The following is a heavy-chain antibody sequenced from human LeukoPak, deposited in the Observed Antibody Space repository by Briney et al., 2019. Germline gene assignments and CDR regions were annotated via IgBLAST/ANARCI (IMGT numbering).Heavy chain of an antibody. Sequence: GASVKVSCKASGYTFTGHYIHWVRQAPGQGLEWMGWIHPNTGGTKYAQKFQGRVTMTRDTSTSTVYMELSSLRSEDTAVYYCARVYSSGWMHYYYYYYMDVWGKGTTVTVSS. D-gene: IGHD6-19*01. CDR3: ARVYSSGWMHYYYYYYMDV. CDR1: GYTFTGHY. CDR2: IHPNTGGT. V-gene: IGHV1-2*02. J-gene: IGHJ6*03.